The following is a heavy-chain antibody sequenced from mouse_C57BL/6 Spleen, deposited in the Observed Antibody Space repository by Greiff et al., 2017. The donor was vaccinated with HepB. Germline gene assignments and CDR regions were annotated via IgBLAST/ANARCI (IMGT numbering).Heavy chain of an antibody. J-gene: IGHJ4*01. D-gene: IGHD2-4*01. CDR3: ARYDYDRAMDY. CDR1: GYTFTSYW. CDR2: IHPNSGST. Sequence: VQLVESGAELVKPGASVKLSCKASGYTFTSYWMHWVKQRPGQGLEWIGMIHPNSGSTNYNEKFKSKATLTVDKSSSTAYMQLSSLTSEDSAVYYCARYDYDRAMDYWGQGTSVTVSS. V-gene: IGHV1-64*01.